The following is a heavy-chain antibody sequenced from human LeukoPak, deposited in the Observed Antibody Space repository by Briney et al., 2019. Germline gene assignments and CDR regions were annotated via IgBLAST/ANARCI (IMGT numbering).Heavy chain of an antibody. Sequence: GGSLRLSCAASGFTFSSYAMSWVRQAPGKGLEWVSAISGSGGSTYYADSVKGRFTISRDNSKNTLYLQMNSLRAEDTAVYYCAKASRGYSSSWYYFDYWGQGTLVTVSS. CDR2: ISGSGGST. CDR3: AKASRGYSSSWYYFDY. CDR1: GFTFSSYA. V-gene: IGHV3-23*01. J-gene: IGHJ4*02. D-gene: IGHD6-13*01.